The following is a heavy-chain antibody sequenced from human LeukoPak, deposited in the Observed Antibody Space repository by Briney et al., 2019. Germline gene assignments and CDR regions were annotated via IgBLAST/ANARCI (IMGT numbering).Heavy chain of an antibody. J-gene: IGHJ4*02. V-gene: IGHV1-69*05. CDR1: GGTFSSYA. CDR3: ARASDCSGGSCPISY. Sequence: GASVKVSCKASGGTFSSYAISWVRQAPGQGLEWMGRTIPIFGTANYAQKFQGRVTITTDESTSTAYMELSSLRSEDTAVYYCARASDCSGGSCPISYWGQGTLVTVSS. CDR2: TIPIFGTA. D-gene: IGHD2-15*01.